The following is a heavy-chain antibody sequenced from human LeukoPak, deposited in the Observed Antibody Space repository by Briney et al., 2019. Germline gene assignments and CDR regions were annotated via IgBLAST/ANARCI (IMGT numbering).Heavy chain of an antibody. J-gene: IGHJ6*02. D-gene: IGHD3-3*01. CDR1: GFTFSSYW. V-gene: IGHV3-7*01. CDR3: ARDVNRITIFGVVMLYYYYYGMDV. CDR2: IKQDGSEK. Sequence: GGSLRLSCAASGFTFSSYWMSWVRQAPGKGLEWVANIKQDGSEKYYVDSVKGRFTISRDNSKNTLYLQMNSLRAEDTAVYYCARDVNRITIFGVVMLYYYYYGMDVWGQGTTVTVSS.